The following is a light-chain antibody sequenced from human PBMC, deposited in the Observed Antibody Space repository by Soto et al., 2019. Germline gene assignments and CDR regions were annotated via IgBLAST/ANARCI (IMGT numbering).Light chain of an antibody. J-gene: IGKJ1*01. CDR1: QGIRNE. V-gene: IGKV1-6*01. CDR2: AAS. CDR3: LQDYNYPRA. Sequence: AIQMTQSPSSLSASVGDRVTITCRATQGIRNELGCYQQKPGKAPKLLLYAASSLQSGVPSRFSGSASGTDFTLTISSLQPEDFATYYCLQDYNYPRAFGQGTKVDIK.